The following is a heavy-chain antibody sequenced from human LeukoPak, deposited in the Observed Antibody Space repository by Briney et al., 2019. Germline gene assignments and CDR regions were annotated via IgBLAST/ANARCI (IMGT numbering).Heavy chain of an antibody. V-gene: IGHV4-4*02. CDR3: ARIYSRVDFDY. CDR1: GGSISSSNW. Sequence: SETLSLTCAVSGGSISSSNWWSWVRQRPGKGLGWIGEIYHSGSTNYNPSLKSRVTISVDKSKNQFSLKLSSVTAADTAVYYCARIYSRVDFDYWGQGTLVTVSS. J-gene: IGHJ4*02. D-gene: IGHD6-13*01. CDR2: IYHSGST.